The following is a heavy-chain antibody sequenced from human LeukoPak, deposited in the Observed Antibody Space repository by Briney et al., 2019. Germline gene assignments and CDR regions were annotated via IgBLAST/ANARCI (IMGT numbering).Heavy chain of an antibody. CDR3: AREYDSSGYGWFDP. V-gene: IGHV4-34*01. CDR1: GGSFSGYY. D-gene: IGHD3-22*01. Sequence: SETLSLTCAVYGGSFSGYYWSWIRQPPGKGLEWIGEINHSGSTNYNPSLKSRVTISVDTSKNQFSLKLSSVTAADTAVYYCAREYDSSGYGWFDPWGQGTLVTVSS. J-gene: IGHJ5*02. CDR2: INHSGST.